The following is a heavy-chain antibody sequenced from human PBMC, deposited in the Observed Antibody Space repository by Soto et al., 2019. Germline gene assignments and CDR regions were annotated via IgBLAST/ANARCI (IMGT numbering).Heavy chain of an antibody. D-gene: IGHD4-17*01. J-gene: IGHJ3*02. V-gene: IGHV3-66*04. CDR2: IYSGGST. CDR3: ARHYGDYVLNAFDI. Sequence: EVQLVESGGGLVQPGGSLRLSCAASGFTVSSNYMSWVRQAPGKGLEWVSVIYSGGSTYYADSVKGRFTISRDNSKNTLYLQINSLRAEDTAVYYCARHYGDYVLNAFDIWGQGTMVTVSS. CDR1: GFTVSSNY.